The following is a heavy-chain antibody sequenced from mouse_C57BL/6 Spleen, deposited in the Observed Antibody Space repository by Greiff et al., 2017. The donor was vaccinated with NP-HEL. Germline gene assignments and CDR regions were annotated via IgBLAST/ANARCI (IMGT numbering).Heavy chain of an antibody. CDR1: GYSITSGYY. CDR3: ARKDGSSYAMDG. V-gene: IGHV3-6*01. CDR2: ISYDGSN. Sequence: EVHLVESGPGLVKPSQSLSLTCSVTGYSITSGYYWNWIRQFPGNKLEWVGYISYDGSNNYNPSLKNRISITRDTAKNQCFLKLNSVTTEDTATYYCARKDGSSYAMDGWGQGTSVTVAS. J-gene: IGHJ4*01. D-gene: IGHD1-1*01.